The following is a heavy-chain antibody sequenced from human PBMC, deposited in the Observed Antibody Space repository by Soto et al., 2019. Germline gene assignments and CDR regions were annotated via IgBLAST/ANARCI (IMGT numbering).Heavy chain of an antibody. CDR2: ISYDGSNK. D-gene: IGHD3-9*01. J-gene: IGHJ4*02. CDR3: AKDFHYDILTGLSY. CDR1: GFTFSSYG. Sequence: GGSLRLSCAASGFTFSSYGMHWVRQAPGKGLEWVAVISYDGSNKYYADSVKGRFTISRDNSKNTLYLQMNSLRAEDTAVYYCAKDFHYDILTGLSYWGQGT. V-gene: IGHV3-30*18.